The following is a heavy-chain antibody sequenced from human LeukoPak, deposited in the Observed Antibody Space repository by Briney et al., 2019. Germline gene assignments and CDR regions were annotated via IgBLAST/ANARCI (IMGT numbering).Heavy chain of an antibody. Sequence: PGGSLRLSCAASGFTLADYAMHWVRQAPGKGLEWVSAISGSGGSTYYADSVKGRFTISRDNSKNTLYLQMNSLRAEDTAVYYCAKGRTVTIHFDYWGQGTLVTVSS. CDR1: GFTLADYA. CDR2: ISGSGGST. CDR3: AKGRTVTIHFDY. J-gene: IGHJ4*02. D-gene: IGHD4-17*01. V-gene: IGHV3-23*01.